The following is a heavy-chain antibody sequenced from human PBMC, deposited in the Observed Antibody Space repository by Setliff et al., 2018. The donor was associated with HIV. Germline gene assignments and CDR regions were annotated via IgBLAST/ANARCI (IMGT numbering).Heavy chain of an antibody. J-gene: IGHJ6*03. CDR3: ARAHYDIGNYYMDV. Sequence: SETLTLTCAVSGGSISSSNWWSWVRQPPGKGLEWIGFIYYSGSTNYNPSLKSRVTISVDTSKNQFSLRLNSVTAADTAVYYCARAHYDIGNYYMDVWGKGTTVTVSS. D-gene: IGHD3-9*01. CDR2: IYYSGST. CDR1: GGSISSSNW. V-gene: IGHV4-4*02.